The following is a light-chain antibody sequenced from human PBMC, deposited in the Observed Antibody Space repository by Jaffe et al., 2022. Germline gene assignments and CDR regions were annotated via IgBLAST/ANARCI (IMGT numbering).Light chain of an antibody. J-gene: IGKJ4*01. CDR2: DAS. CDR3: QQCGISMT. CDR1: QDISNC. V-gene: IGKV1-33*01. Sequence: DIQMTQSPSSLSASVGDRVTITCQASQDISNCLNWYQQRPGIAPKLLIYDASILETGVPSRFSGSGYGTYFTFTITSLQPEDIGTYYCQQCGISMTFGGGTKVEIK.